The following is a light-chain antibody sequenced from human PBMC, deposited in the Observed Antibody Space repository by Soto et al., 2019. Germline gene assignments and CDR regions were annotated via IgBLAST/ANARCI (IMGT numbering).Light chain of an antibody. CDR1: QGITNA. J-gene: IGKJ1*01. Sequence: DIQMTQSPPYLSASVGDRVTITCRASQGITNALGWYQQKPGKAPKRLIYSESSLQSGVTSRFSGMGSGTEIILTISSLQPEDFAIYYWVQHYSFPRAFGQRTKVEIK. CDR2: SES. CDR3: VQHYSFPRA. V-gene: IGKV1-17*01.